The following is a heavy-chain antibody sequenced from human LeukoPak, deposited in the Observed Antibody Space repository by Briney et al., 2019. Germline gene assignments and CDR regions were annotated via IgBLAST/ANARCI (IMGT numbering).Heavy chain of an antibody. Sequence: SIGEINHSGSTNYNPSLKSRVTISVDTSKNQFSLKLSSVTAADTAVYYCARLQSVAGTGDYWGQGTLVTVSS. V-gene: IGHV4-34*01. CDR3: ARLQSVAGTGDY. CDR2: INHSGST. J-gene: IGHJ4*02. D-gene: IGHD6-19*01.